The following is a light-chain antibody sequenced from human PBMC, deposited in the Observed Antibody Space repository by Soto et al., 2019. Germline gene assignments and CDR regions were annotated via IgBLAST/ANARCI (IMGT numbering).Light chain of an antibody. CDR3: SSYTSSSTLV. CDR1: SSDVGGYNY. CDR2: DVS. V-gene: IGLV2-14*01. J-gene: IGLJ1*01. Sequence: QSVLTQPASVSGSPGQSITISCTGTSSDVGGYNYVSRYQQHPGKAPKLMIYDVSNRPSGVSNRFSGSKSGNTASLTISGLQAEDEADYYCSSYTSSSTLVFGNGTKVTVL.